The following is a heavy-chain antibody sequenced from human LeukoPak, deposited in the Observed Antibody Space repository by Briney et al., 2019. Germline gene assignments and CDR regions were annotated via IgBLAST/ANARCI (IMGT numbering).Heavy chain of an antibody. CDR2: ISGSGGST. D-gene: IGHD3-22*01. CDR1: GFTFSSYA. Sequence: EGSLRLSCAASGFTFSSYAMSWVRQAPGKGLEWVSAISGSGGSTYYADSVKGRFTISRDNSKNTLYLQMNSLRAEDTAVYYCARSLLPGPTFDYWGQGTLATVSS. J-gene: IGHJ4*02. V-gene: IGHV3-23*01. CDR3: ARSLLPGPTFDY.